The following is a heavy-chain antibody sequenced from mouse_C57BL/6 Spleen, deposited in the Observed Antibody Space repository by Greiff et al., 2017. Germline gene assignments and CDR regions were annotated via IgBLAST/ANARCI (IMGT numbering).Heavy chain of an antibody. CDR2: IYPGDGDT. CDR3: ARWTGPGAMDY. D-gene: IGHD4-1*01. J-gene: IGHJ4*01. Sequence: VQLKQSGPELVKPGASVKISCKASGYAFSSSWMNWVKQRPGKGLEWIGRIYPGDGDTNYNGKFKGKATLTADKSSSTAYMQLSSLTSEDSAVYFCARWTGPGAMDYWGQGTSVTVSS. V-gene: IGHV1-82*01. CDR1: GYAFSSSW.